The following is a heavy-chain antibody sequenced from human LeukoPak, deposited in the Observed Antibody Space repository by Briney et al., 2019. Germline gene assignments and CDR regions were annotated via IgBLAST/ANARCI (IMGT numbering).Heavy chain of an antibody. V-gene: IGHV1-18*01. CDR2: ISVYNGNT. CDR1: GYTFSSYG. D-gene: IGHD3-16*01. Sequence: ASVNVSCKASGYTFSSYGISWVRQAPGQGLEWMAWISVYNGNTKYAQRFQGRVTMTTDTSTSTAYMELRSLKSDDTAVYYCARDQYDYVWDSHRPYFDYWGQGTLVTVSS. J-gene: IGHJ4*02. CDR3: ARDQYDYVWDSHRPYFDY.